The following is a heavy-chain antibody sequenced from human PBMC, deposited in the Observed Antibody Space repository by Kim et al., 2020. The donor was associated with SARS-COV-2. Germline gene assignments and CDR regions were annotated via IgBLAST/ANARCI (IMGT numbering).Heavy chain of an antibody. D-gene: IGHD1-26*01. CDR3: ARLKWVAPNAFDF. J-gene: IGHJ3*01. V-gene: IGHV4-59*01. Sequence: YNPSRKSRVTISVDTSKNQFSLKLSSVTPADTAVYYCARLKWVAPNAFDFWGQGTMVTVSS.